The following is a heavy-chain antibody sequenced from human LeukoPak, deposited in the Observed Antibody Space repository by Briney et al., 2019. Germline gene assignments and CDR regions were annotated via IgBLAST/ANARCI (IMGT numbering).Heavy chain of an antibody. CDR2: ISAYNGNT. J-gene: IGHJ4*02. CDR3: ARDNVVIMSYDY. V-gene: IGHV1-18*01. Sequence: ASVKVSCKASGYTFTSYGISWVRQAPGQGLEWMGWISAYNGNTNYAQKLQGRVTMTTDTSTSTAYMELRSLRSDDTAVYHCARDNVVIMSYDYWGQGTLVTVSS. D-gene: IGHD3-3*01. CDR1: GYTFTSYG.